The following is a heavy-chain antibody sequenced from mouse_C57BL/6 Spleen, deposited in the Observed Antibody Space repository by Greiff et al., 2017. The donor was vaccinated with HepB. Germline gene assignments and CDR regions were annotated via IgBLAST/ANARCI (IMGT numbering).Heavy chain of an antibody. CDR1: GFTFSSYG. Sequence: EVQVVESGGDLVKPGGSLKLSCAASGFTFSSYGMSWVRQTPDKRLEWVATISSGGSYTYYPDSVKGRFTISRDNAKNTLYLQMSSLKSEDTAMYYCARAYGSTWYFDVWGTGTTVTVSS. CDR3: ARAYGSTWYFDV. J-gene: IGHJ1*03. D-gene: IGHD1-1*01. CDR2: ISSGGSYT. V-gene: IGHV5-6*01.